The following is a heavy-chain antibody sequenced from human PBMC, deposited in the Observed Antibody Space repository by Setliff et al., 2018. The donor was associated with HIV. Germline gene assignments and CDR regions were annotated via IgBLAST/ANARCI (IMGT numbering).Heavy chain of an antibody. CDR1: GFTFSNYY. CDR3: AKDGISGGAYPPYYFDY. D-gene: IGHD2-15*01. V-gene: IGHV3-11*01. CDR2: ISSSGGTI. J-gene: IGHJ4*01. Sequence: GGSLRLSCAASGFTFSNYYMSWIRQAPGKGLEGVSYISSSGGTIYYADSVKGRFTISRDNSKNTLYLQMNGLRVEDTAVYYCAKDGISGGAYPPYYFDYWGHGTLVTVSS.